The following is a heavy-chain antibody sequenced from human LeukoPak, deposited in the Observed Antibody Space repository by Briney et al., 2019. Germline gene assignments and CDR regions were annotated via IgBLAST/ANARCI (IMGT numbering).Heavy chain of an antibody. CDR2: IYYSGST. J-gene: IGHJ4*02. V-gene: IGHV4-59*08. Sequence: SETLSLTCTVSGGSITGYYWNWIRQPPGKGLEWIGYIYYSGSTNYNPSLKSRVTISVDTSENQFSLKLNSVTAADTAVYYCARQGGVATTSDYWGQGTLVTVSS. CDR1: GGSITGYY. CDR3: ARQGGVATTSDY. D-gene: IGHD5-12*01.